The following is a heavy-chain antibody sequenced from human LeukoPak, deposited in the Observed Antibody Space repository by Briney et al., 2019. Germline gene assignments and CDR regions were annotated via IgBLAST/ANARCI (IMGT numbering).Heavy chain of an antibody. J-gene: IGHJ4*02. V-gene: IGHV1-24*01. D-gene: IGHD6-13*01. CDR2: FDPEDGET. CDR3: ATDSSLYSSSWTDLDY. CDR1: GSPLTELS. Sequence: GASVKVSSKVSGSPLTELSMHWVRQAPGKGLEWRGGFDPEDGETIYAQKFQGRVTMTEDTSTDTAYMELSSLRSEDTAVYYCATDSSLYSSSWTDLDYWGQGTLVTVSS.